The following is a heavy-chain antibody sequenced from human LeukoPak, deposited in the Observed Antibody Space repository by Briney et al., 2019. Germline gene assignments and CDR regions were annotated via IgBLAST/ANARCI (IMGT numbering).Heavy chain of an antibody. D-gene: IGHD4-17*01. CDR3: AKEIWPTVTTPGHTHFDY. CDR2: ISGSGGIT. Sequence: GGSLRLSCAASGFTFSSHAMSWLRQAPGKGLEWVSAISGSGGITSYADSVKGRFTISRDNSKNTLCLQMNSLRAEDTAVYYCAKEIWPTVTTPGHTHFDYWGQGTLVTVSS. J-gene: IGHJ4*02. CDR1: GFTFSSHA. V-gene: IGHV3-23*01.